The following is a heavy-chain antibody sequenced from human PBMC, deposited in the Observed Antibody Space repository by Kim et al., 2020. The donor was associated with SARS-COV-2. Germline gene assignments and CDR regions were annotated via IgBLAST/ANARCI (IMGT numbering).Heavy chain of an antibody. CDR3: AKVEGYCSSTSCLNYYYYYGRDV. Sequence: GGSLRLSCAASGFTFSSYGMHWVRQAPGKGLEWVAVISYDGSNKYYADSVKGRFTISRDNSKNTLYLQMNSLRAEDTAVYYCAKVEGYCSSTSCLNYYYYYGRDVWGQGTTVTVSS. J-gene: IGHJ6*02. V-gene: IGHV3-30*18. CDR1: GFTFSSYG. CDR2: ISYDGSNK. D-gene: IGHD2-2*01.